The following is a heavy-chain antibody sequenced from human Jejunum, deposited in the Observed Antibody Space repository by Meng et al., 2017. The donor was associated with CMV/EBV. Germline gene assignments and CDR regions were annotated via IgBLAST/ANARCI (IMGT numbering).Heavy chain of an antibody. CDR1: GGSISNHY. CDR3: ARGPGASTREGFDY. J-gene: IGHJ4*02. CDR2: FYSSDTY. V-gene: IGHV4-4*07. D-gene: IGHD1-26*01. Sequence: QVHLQESGPGLFKPSAPLSLTCTVSGGSISNHYWSWIRQSAGKGLEWIGRFYSSDTYNYHPSLNSRLTMSLDTSKNQFSLNLSSVTAADTAIYYCARGPGASTREGFDYWGLGTLVTVSS.